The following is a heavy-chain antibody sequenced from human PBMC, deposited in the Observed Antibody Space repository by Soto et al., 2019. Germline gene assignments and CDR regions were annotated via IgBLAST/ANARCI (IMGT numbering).Heavy chain of an antibody. V-gene: IGHV1-46*01. J-gene: IGHJ4*01. Sequence: QVQLVQSGTEVKKPGASVKVSCKASGYNFTTYYIHWVRQAPGQGLEWMGVINPGGGSTNYAQKFKGRLTMTADTSTSTVYMELTSLTSEDTAVYYCARPTVVGATVRYFFDSWGQGTLVTVSS. CDR2: INPGGGST. CDR1: GYNFTTYY. CDR3: ARPTVVGATVRYFFDS. D-gene: IGHD1-26*01.